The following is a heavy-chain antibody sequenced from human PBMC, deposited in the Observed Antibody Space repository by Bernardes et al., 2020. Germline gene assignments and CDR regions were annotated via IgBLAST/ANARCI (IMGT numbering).Heavy chain of an antibody. CDR1: GYTFTGYY. CDR2: INPNSGGT. V-gene: IGHV1-2*06. J-gene: IGHJ5*02. D-gene: IGHD2-15*01. CDR3: ARDALGVVVAAPDNWFDP. Sequence: ASVKVSCKASGYTFTGYYMHWVRQAPGQGLEWMGRINPNSGGTNYAQKFQGRVTMTRDTSISTAYMELSRLRSDDTAVYYCARDALGVVVAAPDNWFDPWGQGTLVTVSS.